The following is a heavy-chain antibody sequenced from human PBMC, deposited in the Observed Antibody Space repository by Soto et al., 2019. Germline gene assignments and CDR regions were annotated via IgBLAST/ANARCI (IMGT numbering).Heavy chain of an antibody. CDR2: ISRADDV. CDR1: GFTFSDYG. Sequence: EVQLLESGGGLVQPGGSLRISCAASGFTFSDYGMNWVRQAPGKGLEWVSGISRADDVYYTGSVRGRFTISRDNSKNTLYLQMNSLRAEDTAVYFCAKSSLRNYFDYWGQGNLVTVSS. V-gene: IGHV3-23*01. J-gene: IGHJ4*02. CDR3: AKSSLRNYFDY.